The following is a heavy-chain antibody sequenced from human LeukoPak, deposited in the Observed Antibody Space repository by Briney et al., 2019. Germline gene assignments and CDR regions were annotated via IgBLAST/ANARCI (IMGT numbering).Heavy chain of an antibody. Sequence: GASVKVSCKASGYTFTSYGISWVRQAPGQGLEWMGWINPNSGGTNYAQKFQGRVTMTRDTSISTAYMELSRLRSDDTAVYYCARDWMADVDYMDVWGKGTTVTVSS. CDR3: ARDWMADVDYMDV. V-gene: IGHV1-2*02. CDR2: INPNSGGT. J-gene: IGHJ6*03. CDR1: GYTFTSYG. D-gene: IGHD5-24*01.